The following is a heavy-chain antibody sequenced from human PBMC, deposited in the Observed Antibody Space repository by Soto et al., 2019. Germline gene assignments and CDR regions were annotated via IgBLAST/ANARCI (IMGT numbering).Heavy chain of an antibody. Sequence: GGSLRLSCAASGFTFSSYAMSWVRQAPGKGLEWVSAISGSGGSTYYADSVKGRFTISRDNSKNTLYLQMNSLRAEDTAVYYCAKDRYGHSGGGRMLFPIFDYWGQGTLVTVSS. CDR2: ISGSGGST. V-gene: IGHV3-23*01. CDR1: GFTFSSYA. CDR3: AKDRYGHSGGGRMLFPIFDY. J-gene: IGHJ4*02. D-gene: IGHD2-15*01.